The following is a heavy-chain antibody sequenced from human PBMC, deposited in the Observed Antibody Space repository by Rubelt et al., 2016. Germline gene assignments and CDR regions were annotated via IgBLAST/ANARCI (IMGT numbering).Heavy chain of an antibody. CDR2: IIPIFGTA. J-gene: IGHJ5*02. CDR3: ARALGDVALYYYGSGNWFDP. Sequence: QVQLVQSGAEVKKPGSSVKVSCKASGGTFSSYAISWVRQAPGQGLEWMGGIIPIFGTANYAQKFQGRVTITADKSTSTAYMELSSLGSEDTAVYYCARALGDVALYYYGSGNWFDPWGQGTLVTVSS. CDR1: GGTFSSYA. V-gene: IGHV1-69*06. D-gene: IGHD3-10*01.